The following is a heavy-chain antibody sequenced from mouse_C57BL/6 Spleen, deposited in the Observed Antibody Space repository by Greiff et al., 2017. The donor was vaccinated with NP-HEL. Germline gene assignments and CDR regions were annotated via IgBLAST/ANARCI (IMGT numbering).Heavy chain of an antibody. D-gene: IGHD3-2*02. CDR1: GYAFSSSW. Sequence: QVQLKQSGPELVKPGASVKISCKASGYAFSSSWMNWVKQRPGKGLEWIGRIYPGDGDTNYNGKFKGKATLTADKSSSTAYLQLSSLTSEDSAVYYCARLTAQATVYAMDYWGQGTSVTVSS. CDR3: ARLTAQATVYAMDY. V-gene: IGHV1-82*01. J-gene: IGHJ4*01. CDR2: IYPGDGDT.